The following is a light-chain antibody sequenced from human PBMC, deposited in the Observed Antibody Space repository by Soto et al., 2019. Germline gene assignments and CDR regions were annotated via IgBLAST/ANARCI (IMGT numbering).Light chain of an antibody. CDR3: SSYTSSSTSPYV. J-gene: IGLJ1*01. CDR1: SSDVGGYNY. V-gene: IGLV2-14*01. Sequence: QSVLTQPASASGSPGQSITISCTGTSSDVGGYNYVSWYQQHPGKAPKLMIYEVSNRPSGVSNRFFGSKCGNTASLTISGLQAEDEADYYCSSYTSSSTSPYVFGTGTKVTVL. CDR2: EVS.